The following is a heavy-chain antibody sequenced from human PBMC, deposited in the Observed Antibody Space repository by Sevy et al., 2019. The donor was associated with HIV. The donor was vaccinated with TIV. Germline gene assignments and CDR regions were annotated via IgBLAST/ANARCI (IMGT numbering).Heavy chain of an antibody. CDR3: ARDKVEVVPVDYYYGMDV. CDR2: IISGSNSI. CDR1: GFTFSSYT. D-gene: IGHD2-2*01. Sequence: GGSLRLSCAASGFTFSSYTMNWVRQAPGKGLEWVSSIISGSNSIYYADSVKGRFTISRDNAKNSLYLQMNSLRAEDTAVYYCARDKVEVVPVDYYYGMDVWGQGTTVTVSS. J-gene: IGHJ6*02. V-gene: IGHV3-21*01.